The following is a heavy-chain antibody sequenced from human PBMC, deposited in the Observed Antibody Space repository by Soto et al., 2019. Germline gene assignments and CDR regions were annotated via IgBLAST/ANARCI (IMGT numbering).Heavy chain of an antibody. Sequence: GRSLSLSWTAPTFSLGSYWMHCVSPAHEKGGVWVSDINDVGNETWYEGTVNGRFTISRDRDKKALYLHMTGLRVDDTGVYYCARDKEVLLTNSGMAVWGQGTTVIVSS. J-gene: IGHJ6*02. CDR2: INDVGNET. CDR3: ARDKEVLLTNSGMAV. V-gene: IGHV3-74*01. CDR1: TFSLGSYW.